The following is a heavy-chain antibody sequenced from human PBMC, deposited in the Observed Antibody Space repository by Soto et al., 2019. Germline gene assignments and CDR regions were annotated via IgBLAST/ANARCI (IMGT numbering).Heavy chain of an antibody. D-gene: IGHD5-12*01. CDR2: IKSKTDGGTT. CDR1: GFTFSNAW. V-gene: IGHV3-15*01. Sequence: PGGSLRLSCAASGFTFSNAWMSWVRQAPGKGLEWVGRIKSKTDGGTTDYAAPVKCRFTSSRYDSKNTLYLQINSLKTEDTAVSYCTTDVGHPEMAPIIFDYWGQGTLVIVSS. J-gene: IGHJ4*02. CDR3: TTDVGHPEMAPIIFDY.